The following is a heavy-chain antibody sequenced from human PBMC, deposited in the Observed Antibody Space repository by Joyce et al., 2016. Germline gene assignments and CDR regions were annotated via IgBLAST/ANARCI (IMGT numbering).Heavy chain of an antibody. CDR2: TRGKPYGGTT. J-gene: IGHJ4*02. D-gene: IGHD1-26*01. CDR1: GFAFGEYA. Sequence: VQLVESGGGLVEPGRSLKLSCTGSGFAFGEYAMNWFRQAPGKGLEWVGFTRGKPYGGTTEYAALVKGRFTVSRDDSKSIAYLQMNSLKTEDTAVYYCSRGKTEVGAKYYFDRWGEETPGTVSS. CDR3: SRGKTEVGAKYYFDR. V-gene: IGHV3-49*03.